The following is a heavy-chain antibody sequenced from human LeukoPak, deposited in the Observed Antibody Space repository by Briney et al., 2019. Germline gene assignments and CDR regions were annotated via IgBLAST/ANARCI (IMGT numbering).Heavy chain of an antibody. CDR1: GFTFSSFD. D-gene: IGHD1-1*01. V-gene: IGHV3-13*01. CDR2: IGTASDT. J-gene: IGHJ6*03. CDR3: ARGPPRGKYYYMDV. Sequence: GGSLRLSCAASGFTFSSFDMHWVRQPTGQGLEWVSTIGTASDTYYPGSVEGRFTLSRDNAKNSLYLQMNSLTVGDTAVYYCARGPPRGKYYYMDVWGKGTTVTVSS.